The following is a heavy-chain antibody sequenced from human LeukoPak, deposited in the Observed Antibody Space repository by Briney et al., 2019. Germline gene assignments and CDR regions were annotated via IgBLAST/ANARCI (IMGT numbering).Heavy chain of an antibody. V-gene: IGHV4-34*01. J-gene: IGHJ4*02. CDR3: ARGVGYCSGGSCYLFDY. CDR1: GGSFSGYY. D-gene: IGHD2-15*01. CDR2: INHSGST. Sequence: PSETLSLTCAVYGGSFSGYYWSWIRQPPGKGLEWIGEINHSGSTNYNPSLKSRVTISVDTSKNQFSLKLSSVTAADTAVYYCARGVGYCSGGSCYLFDYWGQGILVTVSS.